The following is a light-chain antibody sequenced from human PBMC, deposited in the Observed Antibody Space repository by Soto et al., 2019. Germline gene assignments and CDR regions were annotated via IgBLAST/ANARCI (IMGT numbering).Light chain of an antibody. CDR3: SSYTSSSTLV. V-gene: IGLV2-14*01. J-gene: IGLJ2*01. CDR2: DVS. Sequence: QSALTQPASVSGSPGQSITISCTGTSSDVGGYNYVSWYQQHPGKAPKLMIYDVSNRPSGVSNRFSGSKSVNTASLTISGLQAEDEADYYCSSYTSSSTLVFGGGTKLTV. CDR1: SSDVGGYNY.